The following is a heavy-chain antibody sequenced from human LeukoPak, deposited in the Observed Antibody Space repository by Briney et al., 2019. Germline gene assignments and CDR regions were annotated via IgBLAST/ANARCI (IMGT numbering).Heavy chain of an antibody. CDR1: GFTFSSYS. Sequence: GGSLRLSCAASGFTFSSYSMNWVRQAPGKGLEWVSSISSSSSYIYYADSVKGRFTISRDNAKNSLYLQMNSLRAEDTAVYYCARVIGSSWYYYYYGMDVWGQGTTVTVSS. CDR3: ARVIGSSWYYYYYGMDV. J-gene: IGHJ6*02. V-gene: IGHV3-21*01. CDR2: ISSSSSYI. D-gene: IGHD6-13*01.